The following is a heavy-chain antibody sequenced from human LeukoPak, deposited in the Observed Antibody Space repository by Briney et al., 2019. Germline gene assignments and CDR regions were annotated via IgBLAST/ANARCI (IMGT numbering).Heavy chain of an antibody. Sequence: GGSLRLSCAASGYTFSSYSMNWVRQAPGKGLEWVSSISSTSSYIYYADSVKGRFTISRDNAKNSLYLQMNSLRAEDTAVYYCARDPLKRAFDIWGQGTMVTVSS. J-gene: IGHJ3*02. CDR3: ARDPLKRAFDI. CDR1: GYTFSSYS. V-gene: IGHV3-21*01. CDR2: ISSTSSYI.